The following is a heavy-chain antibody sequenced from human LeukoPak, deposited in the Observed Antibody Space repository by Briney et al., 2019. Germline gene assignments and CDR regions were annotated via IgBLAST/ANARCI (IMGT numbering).Heavy chain of an antibody. J-gene: IGHJ4*02. CDR2: ISGSGGST. CDR1: GFTFSSYA. V-gene: IGHV3-23*01. Sequence: GGSLRLXCAASGFTFSSYAMSWGRQAPGKGLEWVSAISGSGGSTYYADSVKGRFTISRDNSKNTLYLQMNSLRAEDTAVYYCAKDRAYCGGDCYSTNTDYWGQGTLVTVSS. D-gene: IGHD2-21*02. CDR3: AKDRAYCGGDCYSTNTDY.